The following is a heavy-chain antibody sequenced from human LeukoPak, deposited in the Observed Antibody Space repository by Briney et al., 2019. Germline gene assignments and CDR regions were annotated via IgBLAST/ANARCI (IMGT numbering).Heavy chain of an antibody. CDR1: GGSISSYT. CDR2: IYRSGST. J-gene: IGHJ6*01. Sequence: SETLSLTCTVSGGSISSYTWGWIRQPAGKGLEWIGHIYRSGSTTYNPSLKSRVTMSVDTSKNHFSLKLTSVTAADTAVYFCAXDXXGXXXXXDVXXXGTTVTVS. CDR3: AXDXXGXXXXXDV. V-gene: IGHV4-4*07.